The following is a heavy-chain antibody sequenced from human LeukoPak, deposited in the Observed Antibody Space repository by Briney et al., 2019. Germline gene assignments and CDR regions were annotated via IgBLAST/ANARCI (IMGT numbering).Heavy chain of an antibody. Sequence: SVKVSCKASGYTFTGYYMHWVRQAPGQGLEWMGGIIPIFGTANYAQKFQGRVTITADESTSTAYMELSSLRSEDTAVYYCARGGGGDYYYYGMDVWGQGTTVTVSS. J-gene: IGHJ6*02. D-gene: IGHD2-15*01. CDR2: IIPIFGTA. V-gene: IGHV1-69*13. CDR3: ARGGGGDYYYYGMDV. CDR1: GYTFTGYY.